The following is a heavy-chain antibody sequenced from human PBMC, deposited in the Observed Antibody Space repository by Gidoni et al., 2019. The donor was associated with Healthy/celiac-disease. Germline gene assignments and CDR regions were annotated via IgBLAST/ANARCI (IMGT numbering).Heavy chain of an antibody. D-gene: IGHD6-19*01. CDR3: ARRYRGQWLVGYYYYGMDV. V-gene: IGHV3-11*01. CDR1: GFTFSDDA. CDR2: ISSSGSTI. Sequence: VQLGESGGGVGTPGGSRRLSCAASGFTFSDDAMSWIRQAPGKGLEWVSYISSSGSTIDYADAVKGRFTISRDNAKNSLYLQMNSLRAEDTAVYYCARRYRGQWLVGYYYYGMDVWGQGTTVTVSS. J-gene: IGHJ6*02.